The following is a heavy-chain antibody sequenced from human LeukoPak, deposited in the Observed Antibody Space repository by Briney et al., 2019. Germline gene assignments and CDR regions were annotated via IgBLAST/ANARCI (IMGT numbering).Heavy chain of an antibody. D-gene: IGHD5-18*01. J-gene: IGHJ4*02. CDR1: GFTFSTYW. CDR2: IKQDGSEK. CDR3: ARFSGYSYGGWFDY. V-gene: IGHV3-7*01. Sequence: GGSLRLSCAASGFTFSTYWMSWVRQAPGKGLEWVAHIKQDGSEKYYVDSVKGRFTISRDNAKNSLFLQMNTLRAEDTAVYYCARFSGYSYGGWFDYWGQGTLVTVSS.